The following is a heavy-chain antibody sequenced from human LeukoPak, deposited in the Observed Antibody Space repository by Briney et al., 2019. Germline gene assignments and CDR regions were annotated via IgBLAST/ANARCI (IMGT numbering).Heavy chain of an antibody. CDR2: IYTCGST. Sequence: PSQTLSITCTVSGGSISSGSYYWRWIRQPAGKGLEWIGRIYTCGSTNYNPLLKSRITISVDTSKNQFSLKLSSVTAADTAVYYCARGGRYYDSSGYYSIDYWGQGTLVTVSS. V-gene: IGHV4-61*02. CDR3: ARGGRYYDSSGYYSIDY. CDR1: GGSISSGSYY. J-gene: IGHJ4*02. D-gene: IGHD3-22*01.